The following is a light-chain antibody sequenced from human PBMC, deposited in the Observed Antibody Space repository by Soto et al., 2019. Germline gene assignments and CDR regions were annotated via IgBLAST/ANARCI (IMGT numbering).Light chain of an antibody. Sequence: QSALPQPASVSGTPGQSITISCTGSNSDVGIYDFVSWYQHHPGRAPKLIVSEVSHRPSGVSNRFSGSKSGNTASLTISGLQSEDEDDYYCISYTSDDVRYVFGTGTKV. CDR2: EVS. CDR1: NSDVGIYDF. CDR3: ISYTSDDVRYV. J-gene: IGLJ1*01. V-gene: IGLV2-14*01.